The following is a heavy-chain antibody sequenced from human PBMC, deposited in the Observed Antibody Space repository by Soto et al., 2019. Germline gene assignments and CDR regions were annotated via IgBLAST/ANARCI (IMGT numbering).Heavy chain of an antibody. CDR2: INHSGST. J-gene: IGHJ5*02. D-gene: IGHD3-10*01. V-gene: IGHV4-34*01. Sequence: PSETLSLTCAVYGGSFSGYYWSWIRQPPGKGLEWIGEINHSGSTNYNPSLKSRVTISVDTSKNQFSLKLSSVTAAGTAVYYCARQGPYYCGSGSYYNRGNWFDPWGQGTLVTVSS. CDR3: ARQGPYYCGSGSYYNRGNWFDP. CDR1: GGSFSGYY.